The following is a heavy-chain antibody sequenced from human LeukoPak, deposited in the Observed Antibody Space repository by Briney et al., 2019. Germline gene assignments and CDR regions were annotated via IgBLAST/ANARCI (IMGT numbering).Heavy chain of an antibody. CDR1: GYTLTELS. CDR2: FDPEDGET. J-gene: IGHJ5*02. CDR3: ATLRFLEWLSPNNWFDP. V-gene: IGHV1-24*01. Sequence: ASVKVSCKVSGYTLTELSMHWVRQAPGKGLEWMGGFDPEDGETIYARKFQGRVTMTEDTSTDTAYMELSSLRSEDTAVYYCATLRFLEWLSPNNWFDPWGQGTLVTVSS. D-gene: IGHD3-3*01.